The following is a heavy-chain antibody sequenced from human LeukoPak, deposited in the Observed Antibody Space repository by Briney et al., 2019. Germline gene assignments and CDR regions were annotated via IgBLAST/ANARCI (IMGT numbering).Heavy chain of an antibody. CDR1: GFTVSSNY. D-gene: IGHD6-13*01. Sequence: GGSLRLSCAASGFTVSSNYMSWVRQAPGKGLEWVSVIYSGGSTYYADSVKGRFTISRDNSKNTLYLQMNSLRAEDTAVYYCARPHRAGWFDPWGQGTLVTVSS. CDR2: IYSGGST. V-gene: IGHV3-66*04. CDR3: ARPHRAGWFDP. J-gene: IGHJ5*02.